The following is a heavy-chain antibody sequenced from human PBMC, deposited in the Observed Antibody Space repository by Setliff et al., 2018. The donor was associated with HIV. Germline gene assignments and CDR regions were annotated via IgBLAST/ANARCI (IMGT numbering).Heavy chain of an antibody. CDR1: GYSISSGYY. J-gene: IGHJ3*02. CDR2: IYHSGIT. V-gene: IGHV4-38-2*02. Sequence: LSLTCTVSGYSISSGYYWGWIRQPPGKGLEWIGSIYHSGITYYYSSLKSRVTISVDTSKNQFSLNLTSVTAADTAVYYCARLGYSGSLVGAFDIWGQGTMVTVSS. D-gene: IGHD1-26*01. CDR3: ARLGYSGSLVGAFDI.